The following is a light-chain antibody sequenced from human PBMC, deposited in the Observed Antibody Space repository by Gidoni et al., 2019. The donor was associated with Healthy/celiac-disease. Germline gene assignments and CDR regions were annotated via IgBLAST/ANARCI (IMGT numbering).Light chain of an antibody. Sequence: DIQMTQSPSSLSASVGDRVTITCRASQSISRYLNWYQQKLGKAPKLLIYAASSLQSGVPSRFSGSGSGTDFTLTISSLQPEDFATYYCQQSYSTGTWTFGQXTKVEIK. CDR1: QSISRY. J-gene: IGKJ1*01. V-gene: IGKV1-39*01. CDR3: QQSYSTGTWT. CDR2: AAS.